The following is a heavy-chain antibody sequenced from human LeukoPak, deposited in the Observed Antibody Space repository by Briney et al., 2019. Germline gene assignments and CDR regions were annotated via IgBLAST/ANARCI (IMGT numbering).Heavy chain of an antibody. D-gene: IGHD3-10*01. CDR2: ISTESTYI. Sequence: GVPLRLTCAASGFTFSSYSMNWIRQDQAKGLYWGSSISTESTYIYYADTVKGRFTISRDNAKGLLYLQMSSVRGEDTAVYYCARVSGTSVDYWGQGALVSVSS. CDR1: GFTFSSYS. CDR3: ARVSGTSVDY. V-gene: IGHV3-21*01. J-gene: IGHJ4*02.